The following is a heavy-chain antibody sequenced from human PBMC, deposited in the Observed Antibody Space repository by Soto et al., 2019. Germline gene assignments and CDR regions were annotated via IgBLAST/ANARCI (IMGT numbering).Heavy chain of an antibody. CDR3: APATIFGVVTKRNYYGMDV. D-gene: IGHD3-3*01. Sequence: GGSLRLSCAASGFTFSSYSMNWVRQAPGKGLEWVSSISSSSSYIYYADSVKGRFTISRDNAKNSLYLQMNSLRAEDTAVYYCAPATIFGVVTKRNYYGMDVWGQGTTVTVSS. CDR1: GFTFSSYS. V-gene: IGHV3-21*01. J-gene: IGHJ6*02. CDR2: ISSSSSYI.